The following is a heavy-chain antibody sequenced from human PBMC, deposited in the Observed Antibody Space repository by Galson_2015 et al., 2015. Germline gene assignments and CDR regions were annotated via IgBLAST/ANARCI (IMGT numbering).Heavy chain of an antibody. Sequence: SETLSLTCAVYGGSFSGYYWSWIRQPPGKGLEWIGEINHSGSTNYNPSLKSRVTISVDTSKNQFSLKLSSVTAADTAVYYCASRLFIPGKKQMRDYWGQGTLVTVSS. J-gene: IGHJ4*02. D-gene: IGHD2-21*01. V-gene: IGHV4-34*01. CDR2: INHSGST. CDR3: ASRLFIPGKKQMRDY. CDR1: GGSFSGYY.